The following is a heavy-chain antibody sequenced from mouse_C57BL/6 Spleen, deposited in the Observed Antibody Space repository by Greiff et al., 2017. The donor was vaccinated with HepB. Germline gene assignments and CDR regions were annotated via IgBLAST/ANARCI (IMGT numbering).Heavy chain of an antibody. CDR1: GFTFSSYG. CDR2: ISSGGSYT. CDR3: ARRSNYVNYAMDY. V-gene: IGHV5-6*01. J-gene: IGHJ4*01. D-gene: IGHD2-5*01. Sequence: EVQLVESGGDLVKPGGSLKLSCAASGFTFSSYGMSWVRQTPDKRLEWVATISSGGSYTYYPDSVKGRFTISRDNAKNTLYLQMRSLKSEDTAMYYCARRSNYVNYAMDYWGQGTSVTVSS.